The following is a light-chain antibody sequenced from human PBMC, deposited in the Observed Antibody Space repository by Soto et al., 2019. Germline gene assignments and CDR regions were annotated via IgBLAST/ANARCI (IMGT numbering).Light chain of an antibody. V-gene: IGKV1-5*01. CDR1: QTISRG. J-gene: IGKJ2*02. CDR2: DAS. Sequence: IQMTRSPSSRSTSVGNRVAITGRASQTISRGLAWYQQKPGSAPKLLIYDASSLENGVPSRFSGSGFGTEFTLTISSLQPDDFATYYCQQYNSYYRTFGQGTKVDIK. CDR3: QQYNSYYRT.